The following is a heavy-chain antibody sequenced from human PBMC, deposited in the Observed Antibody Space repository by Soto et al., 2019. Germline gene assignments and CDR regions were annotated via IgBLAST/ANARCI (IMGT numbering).Heavy chain of an antibody. Sequence: GGTLRLSCAVYGFTFSGYCMNWVRQAPGKGLEWVAYISSRSTSIYYADSVKGRFTVSRDDAKISLFLQMISLRNEDTSVYYSARDLDSRYFDPRALDDWGQGTSVTVSS. CDR1: GFTFSGYC. D-gene: IGHD3-9*01. J-gene: IGHJ4*01. V-gene: IGHV3-48*02. CDR2: ISSRSTSI. CDR3: ARDLDSRYFDPRALDD.